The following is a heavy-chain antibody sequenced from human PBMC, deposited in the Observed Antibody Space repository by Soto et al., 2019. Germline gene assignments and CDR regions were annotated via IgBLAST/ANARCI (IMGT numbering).Heavy chain of an antibody. Sequence: PSETLSLTCAVSGYSISSSNWWGWIRQPPGKGLEWIGYIYYSGTTYYNPSLKSRVTMSVDTSKNQFSLKLTSVTAVDTAVYYCARGHPTAFDPWGQGTLVTVSS. CDR1: GYSISSSNW. CDR2: IYYSGTT. CDR3: ARGHPTAFDP. D-gene: IGHD4-17*01. V-gene: IGHV4-28*03. J-gene: IGHJ5*02.